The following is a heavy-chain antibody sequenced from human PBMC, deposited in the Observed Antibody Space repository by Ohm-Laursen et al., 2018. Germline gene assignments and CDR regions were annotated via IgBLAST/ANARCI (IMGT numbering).Heavy chain of an antibody. CDR2: INPSGGST. V-gene: IGHV1-46*01. Sequence: ASVKVSCKASGYTFTSYYMHWVRQAPGQGLEWMGIINPSGGSTSYAQKFQGRVTMTRDTSTSTVYMELSSLRSEDAAVYYCVGVVTPYYLDYWGQGTLVTVSS. CDR1: GYTFTSYY. CDR3: VGVVTPYYLDY. D-gene: IGHD3-3*01. J-gene: IGHJ4*02.